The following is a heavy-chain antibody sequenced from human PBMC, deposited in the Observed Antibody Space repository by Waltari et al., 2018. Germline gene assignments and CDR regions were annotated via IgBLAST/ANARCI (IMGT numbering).Heavy chain of an antibody. V-gene: IGHV5-10-1*03. CDR1: GSSFNPYW. J-gene: IGHJ6*02. D-gene: IGHD3-3*01. Sequence: QLVQSGPEVKKPGESLRISCQGSGSSFNPYWIIWVRQMPGKGLEWVGRTDQSDDYTNYGGSSQGDDTIAADKSIHTAYVQGSNLRASETATYYCAGMCRAWTPVWGQGTTVIVSS. CDR3: AGMCRAWTPV. CDR2: TDQSDDYT.